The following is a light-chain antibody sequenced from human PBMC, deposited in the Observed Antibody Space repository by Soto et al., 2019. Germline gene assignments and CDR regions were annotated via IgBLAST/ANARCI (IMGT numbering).Light chain of an antibody. J-gene: IGKJ2*01. Sequence: EIVLTQSPGTLSLSPGERATLSCRASQRVSSSYLAWYQQKPGQPPRLLIYRASSRATGIPDRFRGSGSGTDFTRPISRLEPEDFAVYFCQRYGSSAPFTFGQGTKVEI. V-gene: IGKV3-20*01. CDR3: QRYGSSAPFT. CDR1: QRVSSSY. CDR2: RAS.